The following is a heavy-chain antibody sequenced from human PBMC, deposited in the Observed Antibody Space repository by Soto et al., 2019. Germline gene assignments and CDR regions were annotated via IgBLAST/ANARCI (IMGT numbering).Heavy chain of an antibody. J-gene: IGHJ4*02. CDR3: ARGRGWRDY. D-gene: IGHD6-19*01. CDR1: GYTFTSYD. V-gene: IGHV1-8*01. Sequence: ASVKVSCKASGYTFTSYDINWVRQAAGQGLEWMGWINLNSGDTGSAQKFQGRLTMTRDTSISTAYMELSSLTSEDTAVYYCARGRGWRDYWGQGTLVTVSS. CDR2: INLNSGDT.